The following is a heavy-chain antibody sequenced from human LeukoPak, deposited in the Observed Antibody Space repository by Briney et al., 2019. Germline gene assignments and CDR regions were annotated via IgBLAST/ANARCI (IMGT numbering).Heavy chain of an antibody. CDR3: ARVAPWELLKGGFDY. J-gene: IGHJ4*02. V-gene: IGHV4-34*01. D-gene: IGHD1-26*01. CDR2: INHSGST. Sequence: SETLSLTCAVYGGSFSGYYWSWIRQPPGKGLEWIGEINHSGSTNYNPSLKSRVTISVDTSKNQFSLKLSSVTAADTAVYYCARVAPWELLKGGFDYWGQGTLVTVSS. CDR1: GGSFSGYY.